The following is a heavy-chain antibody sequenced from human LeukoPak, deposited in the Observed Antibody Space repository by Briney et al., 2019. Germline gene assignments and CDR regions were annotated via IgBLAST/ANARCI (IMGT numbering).Heavy chain of an antibody. Sequence: GGSLRLSCAASGFTFLTYAMSWVRQAPGKGLQWVSVIRASGASTYYADSVKGRFAISRDNSKNTLYLQMNSLRAEDTAVYYCAKAGRSGWYPGWPFDIWGQGTMVTVSS. V-gene: IGHV3-23*01. CDR3: AKAGRSGWYPGWPFDI. CDR1: GFTFLTYA. CDR2: IRASGAST. J-gene: IGHJ3*02. D-gene: IGHD6-19*01.